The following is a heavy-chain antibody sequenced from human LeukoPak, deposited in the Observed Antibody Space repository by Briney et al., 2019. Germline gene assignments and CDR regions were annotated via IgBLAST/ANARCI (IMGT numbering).Heavy chain of an antibody. CDR1: GFTFSSYS. V-gene: IGHV3-48*01. J-gene: IGHJ5*02. CDR2: ISSSSSTI. Sequence: PGGSLRLSCAASGFTFSSYSMNWVRQAPGKGLEWVSYISSSSSTIYYADSVKGRFTISRDNAKNSLYLQMNSLRAEDTAVYYCARGDKNWNYGFPPLPNWFDPWGQGTLVTVSS. D-gene: IGHD1-7*01. CDR3: ARGDKNWNYGFPPLPNWFDP.